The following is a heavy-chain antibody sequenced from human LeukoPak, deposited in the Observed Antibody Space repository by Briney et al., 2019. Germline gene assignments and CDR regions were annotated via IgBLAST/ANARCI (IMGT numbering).Heavy chain of an antibody. Sequence: GGSLRLSCAASGFTVSSNYMSWVRQAPGKGPEWVSVIYRGGSAYSADSVKGRFTMSRDTSKNTLYLQMNSLRAEDTAVYYCARMVTGWPNWIDPWGQGTLVTVSS. CDR3: ARMVTGWPNWIDP. J-gene: IGHJ5*02. V-gene: IGHV3-66*01. CDR2: IYRGGSA. CDR1: GFTVSSNY. D-gene: IGHD6-19*01.